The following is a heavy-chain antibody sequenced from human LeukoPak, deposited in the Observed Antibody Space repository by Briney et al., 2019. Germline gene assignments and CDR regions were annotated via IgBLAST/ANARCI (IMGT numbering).Heavy chain of an antibody. CDR1: GDSFNSFA. Sequence: PVKVSCKASGDSFNSFAISWVRRAPGQGLEWMGGIIPVFGITNYPQKFQDRVTITAHKSTNTVYMELRSLRSDDTSVYYCARTKDLAAAGSFFDSWGQGTLVTVSS. J-gene: IGHJ4*02. D-gene: IGHD6-13*01. CDR2: IIPVFGIT. V-gene: IGHV1-69*10. CDR3: ARTKDLAAAGSFFDS.